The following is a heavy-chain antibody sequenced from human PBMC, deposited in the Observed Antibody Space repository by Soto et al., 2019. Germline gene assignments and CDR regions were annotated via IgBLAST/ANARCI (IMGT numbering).Heavy chain of an antibody. D-gene: IGHD5-18*01. CDR3: ARDPQGGYSYGYGSRRFDY. V-gene: IGHV1-18*01. CDR1: GYTFTSYG. J-gene: IGHJ4*02. Sequence: QVPLVQSGAEVKKPGASVKVSCKASGYTFTSYGISWVRQAPGQGLEWMGWISAYNGNTNYAQKLQGRVTMTTDTSTSTAYMELRSLRSDDTAVYYCARDPQGGYSYGYGSRRFDYWGQGTLVTVSS. CDR2: ISAYNGNT.